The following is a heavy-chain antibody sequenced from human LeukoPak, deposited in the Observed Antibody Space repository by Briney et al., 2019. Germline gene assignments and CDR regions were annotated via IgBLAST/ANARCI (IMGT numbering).Heavy chain of an antibody. CDR3: ARGLGIPNFGY. CDR1: GGSFSGYY. V-gene: IGHV4-34*01. Sequence: PSETLSLTCAVYGGSFSGYYWSWIRQPPGKGLEWIGEINHSGSTNYNPSLKSRVTISVDTSKNQFSLKLSSVTAADTAVYYCARGLGIPNFGYWGQGTLVTVSS. CDR2: INHSGST. J-gene: IGHJ4*02. D-gene: IGHD7-27*01.